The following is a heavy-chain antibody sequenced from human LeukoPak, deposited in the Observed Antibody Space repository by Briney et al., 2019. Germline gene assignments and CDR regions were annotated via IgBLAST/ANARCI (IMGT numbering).Heavy chain of an antibody. CDR3: ARSFKGDYEANDAFDI. V-gene: IGHV1-2*02. CDR2: INPNSGGT. CDR1: GYTFTGYY. D-gene: IGHD4-17*01. J-gene: IGHJ3*02. Sequence: ASVKVSCKASGYTFTGYYMHWVRQTPGQGLERMGWINPNSGGTNYAQKFQGRVTMTRDTSISTAYMELSRLRSDDTAVYYCARSFKGDYEANDAFDIWGQGTMVTVSS.